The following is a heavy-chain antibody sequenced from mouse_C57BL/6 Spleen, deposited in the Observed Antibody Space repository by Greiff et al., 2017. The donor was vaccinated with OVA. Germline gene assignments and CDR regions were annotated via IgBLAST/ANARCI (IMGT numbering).Heavy chain of an antibody. D-gene: IGHD1-1*01. CDR1: GYAFTNYL. Sequence: QVQLQQSGAELVRPGTSVKVSCKASGYAFTNYLIEWVKQRPGQGLEWIGVINPGSGGTNYNEKFKGKATLTADKSSSTAYMQLSSLTSEDSAVYFCARDYYDSRDYYAMDYWGQGTSVTVSS. CDR2: INPGSGGT. CDR3: ARDYYDSRDYYAMDY. J-gene: IGHJ4*01. V-gene: IGHV1-54*01.